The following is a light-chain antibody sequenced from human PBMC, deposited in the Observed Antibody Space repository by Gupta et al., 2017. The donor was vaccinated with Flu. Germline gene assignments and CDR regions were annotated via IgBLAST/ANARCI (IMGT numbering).Light chain of an antibody. J-gene: IGKJ4*01. CDR3: QQDDSTPLT. V-gene: IGKV4-1*01. CDR2: WAS. Sequence: DIVMTQSPDSLAVSLGERATINCKSSQSVLYTYSNRNNLAWYQQKAGQPPKLLIYWASTRESGVPDRFSGGGSGTDFTLTISSLQAEDVAVYYCQQDDSTPLTFGGGTRVEIK. CDR1: QSVLYTYSNRNN.